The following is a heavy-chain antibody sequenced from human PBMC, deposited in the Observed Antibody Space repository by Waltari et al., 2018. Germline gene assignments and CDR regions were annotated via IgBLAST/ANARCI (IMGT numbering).Heavy chain of an antibody. J-gene: IGHJ4*02. CDR1: GGSFSGYF. V-gene: IGHV4-59*12. CDR2: ISGMIMTT. D-gene: IGHD1-26*01. CDR3: ARDSYYSGSFGD. Sequence: QVQLQESGPGLVKPSETLSLTCDVSGGSFSGYFWGWIRQPPGKGLEWIGYISGMIMTTDYNPSLTSLVTISRDTSKNQFSLELSSVTAADTAVYYCARDSYYSGSFGDWGQGVLVTVSS.